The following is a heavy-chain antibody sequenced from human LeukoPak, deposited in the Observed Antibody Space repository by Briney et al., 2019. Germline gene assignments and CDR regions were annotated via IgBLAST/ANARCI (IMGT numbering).Heavy chain of an antibody. D-gene: IGHD2-2*01. CDR1: GNYW. J-gene: IGHJ4*02. CDR2: INSDGSWT. V-gene: IGHV3-74*01. CDR3: VSFYETY. Sequence: GGSLRLSCAASGNYWMHWVRQAPGKGLVWVSHINSDGSWTSYADSVKGRFTMSKDNAKNTVYLQMNNLRAEDTAVYYCVSFYETYWGRGTLVTVSS.